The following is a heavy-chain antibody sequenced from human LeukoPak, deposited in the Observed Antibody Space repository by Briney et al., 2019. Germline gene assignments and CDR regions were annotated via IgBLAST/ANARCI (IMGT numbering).Heavy chain of an antibody. CDR2: IYTLGNT. V-gene: IGHV4-4*09. CDR1: GVSINSHY. D-gene: IGHD3-16*01. CDR3: ARLYDWFDP. Sequence: PSETLSLTRSVSGVSINSHYWSWIRQPPGKGLEWIGYIYTLGNTNYNPSLKSRVSISADTSNNQFSLKMSSVTAADTAVYYCARLYDWFDPWGQGTLVTVSS. J-gene: IGHJ5*02.